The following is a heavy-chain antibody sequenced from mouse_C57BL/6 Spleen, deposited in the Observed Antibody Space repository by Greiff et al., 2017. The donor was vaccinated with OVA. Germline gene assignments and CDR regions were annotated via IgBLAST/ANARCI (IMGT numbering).Heavy chain of an antibody. D-gene: IGHD1-1*01. Sequence: VQLVESGAELVRPGASVTLSCKASGYTFTDYEMHWVKQTPVHGLEWIGAIDPETGGTAYNQKFKGKAILTADKSSSTAYMELRSLTSVDSAVYYCTRSNYGSSYRYFDVWGTGTTVTVSS. J-gene: IGHJ1*03. CDR3: TRSNYGSSYRYFDV. V-gene: IGHV1-15*01. CDR2: IDPETGGT. CDR1: GYTFTDYE.